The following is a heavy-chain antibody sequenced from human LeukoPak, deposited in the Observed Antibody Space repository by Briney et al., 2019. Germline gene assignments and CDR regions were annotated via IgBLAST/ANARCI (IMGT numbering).Heavy chain of an antibody. J-gene: IGHJ6*02. D-gene: IGHD2-8*02. CDR1: GFTFSSYA. V-gene: IGHV3-30*04. Sequence: GGSLRLSCAASGFTFSSYAMHWVRQAPGKGLEWVAVISYDGSNKYYADSVKGRFTISRDNSKNTLYLQMNSLRAEDTAVYYCAKDVLDHKPYYYGMDVWGQGTTVTVSS. CDR2: ISYDGSNK. CDR3: AKDVLDHKPYYYGMDV.